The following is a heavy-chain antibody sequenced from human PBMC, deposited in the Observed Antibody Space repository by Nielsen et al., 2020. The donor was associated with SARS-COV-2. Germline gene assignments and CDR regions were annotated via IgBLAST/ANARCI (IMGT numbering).Heavy chain of an antibody. V-gene: IGHV3-23*01. Sequence: GGSLRLSCAASGFTFSSYWMNWVRQAPGKGLEWVSTITGTGDTTYYADSVKGRFTISRVISRNTLYLQMNSLRVEDTALYYCAKSIFDYSSSSLDYWGQGTLVTVSS. CDR2: ITGTGDTT. J-gene: IGHJ4*02. D-gene: IGHD6-6*01. CDR3: AKSIFDYSSSSLDY. CDR1: GFTFSSYW.